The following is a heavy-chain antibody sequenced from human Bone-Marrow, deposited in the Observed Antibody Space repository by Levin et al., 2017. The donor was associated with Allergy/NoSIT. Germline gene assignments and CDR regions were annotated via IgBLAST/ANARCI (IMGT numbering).Heavy chain of an antibody. V-gene: IGHV3-23*01. D-gene: IGHD6-13*01. J-gene: IGHJ4*02. CDR2: ISGSGGST. Sequence: GESLKISCAASGFTFSSYAMSWVRQAPGKGLEWVSAISGSGGSTYYADSVKGRFTISRDNSKNTLYLQMNSLRAEDTAVYYCANPRVDSSSRYWGQGTLVTVSS. CDR3: ANPRVDSSSRY. CDR1: GFTFSSYA.